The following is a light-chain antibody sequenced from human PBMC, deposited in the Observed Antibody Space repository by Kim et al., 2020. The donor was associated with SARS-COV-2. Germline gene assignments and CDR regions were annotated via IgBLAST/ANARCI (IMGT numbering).Light chain of an antibody. CDR1: SLRSYY. CDR2: GKN. Sequence: SSEPTQDPAVSVALGQTVRITCQGDSLRSYYASWYQQKPGQAPVLVIYGKNNRPSGIPDRFSGSSSGNTASLTITGAQAEDEADYYCNSRDSSGNSVVFG. V-gene: IGLV3-19*01. CDR3: NSRDSSGNSVV. J-gene: IGLJ2*01.